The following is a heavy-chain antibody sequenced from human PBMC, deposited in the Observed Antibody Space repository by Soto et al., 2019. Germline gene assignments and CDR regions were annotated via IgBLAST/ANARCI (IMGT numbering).Heavy chain of an antibody. J-gene: IGHJ3*02. CDR2: ILVGGST. V-gene: IGHV3-23*01. Sequence: GGSLRLSCSVSGFICSSYDMSWVRQAPGKGLAWVSTILVGGSTHYEDSVQGRFTISRDTSKNTVYLHMNSLTAGDTAVYYCAKATATGGGAFEIYGQGTMVTVS. D-gene: IGHD2-8*02. CDR3: AKATATGGGAFEI. CDR1: GFICSSYD.